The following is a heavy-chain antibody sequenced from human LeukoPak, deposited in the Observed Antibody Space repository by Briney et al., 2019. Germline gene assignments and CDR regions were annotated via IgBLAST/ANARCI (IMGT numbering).Heavy chain of an antibody. V-gene: IGHV3-30*04. D-gene: IGHD3-22*01. CDR2: ISYDGSNK. Sequence: GGSLRLSCAASGFTFSSYAMHWVRQAPGKGLEWVAVISYDGSNKYYADSVKGRFTISRDNSKNTLYLQMNGQRAEDTAVYYCASFITMIVVDWGQGTLVTVSS. CDR3: ASFITMIVVD. J-gene: IGHJ4*02. CDR1: GFTFSSYA.